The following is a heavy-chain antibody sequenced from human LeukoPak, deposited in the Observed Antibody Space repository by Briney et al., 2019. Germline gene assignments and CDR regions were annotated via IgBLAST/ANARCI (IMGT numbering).Heavy chain of an antibody. Sequence: PGGSLRLSCAASGFTFSSYAMSWVRQAPGKGLEWVSAISGSGGSTYYADSVKGRYTISRDNSKNTLYLQMNSLRAEDTAAYYCAKSADFWSGNWDYWGQGTLVTVSS. D-gene: IGHD3-3*01. CDR1: GFTFSSYA. V-gene: IGHV3-23*01. J-gene: IGHJ4*02. CDR2: ISGSGGST. CDR3: AKSADFWSGNWDY.